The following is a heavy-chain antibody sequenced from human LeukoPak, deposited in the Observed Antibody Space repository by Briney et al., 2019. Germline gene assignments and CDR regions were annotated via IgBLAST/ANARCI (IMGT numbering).Heavy chain of an antibody. CDR1: GFTFRSYE. V-gene: IGHV3-48*03. CDR3: AREIVSAVAGNFDY. D-gene: IGHD6-19*01. Sequence: PGGPLRLSCAPSGFTFRSYEMNWVRQAPGKGLEWVSYISSSGSTRTYADSVKGLFTISRDNARNSLYLEMNTLRAEDTAVYYCAREIVSAVAGNFDYWGQGTLVTVSS. CDR2: ISSSGSTR. J-gene: IGHJ4*02.